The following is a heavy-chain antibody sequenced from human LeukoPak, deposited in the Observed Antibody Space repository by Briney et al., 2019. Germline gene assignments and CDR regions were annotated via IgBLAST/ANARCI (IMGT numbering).Heavy chain of an antibody. D-gene: IGHD3-22*01. CDR1: GGSISSSSYY. V-gene: IGHV4-39*07. Sequence: PETLSLTCTVSGGSISSSSYYWGWIRQPPGKGLEWIGSIYYRGSTYYDPSLKSRVTISVDTSKNQFSLKLSSVTAADTAVYYCARDSGDYYDSSGYNKEFDYWGQGTLVTVSS. CDR2: IYYRGST. CDR3: ARDSGDYYDSSGYNKEFDY. J-gene: IGHJ4*02.